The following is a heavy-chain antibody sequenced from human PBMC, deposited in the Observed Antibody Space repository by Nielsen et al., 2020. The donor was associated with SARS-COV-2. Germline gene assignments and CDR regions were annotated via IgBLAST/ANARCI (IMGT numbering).Heavy chain of an antibody. CDR1: GFTFSSTY. Sequence: GESLKISCSASGFTFSSTYMDWVRQAPGQGLVWVSRINPSGSGTAYADSVKGRFSISRDNSKNTLYLQMHSLSVEDTAVYYCAKDGVVRGDALDLWGQGTMVTVSS. CDR2: INPSGSGT. V-gene: IGHV3-74*01. D-gene: IGHD3-10*01. J-gene: IGHJ3*01. CDR3: AKDGVVRGDALDL.